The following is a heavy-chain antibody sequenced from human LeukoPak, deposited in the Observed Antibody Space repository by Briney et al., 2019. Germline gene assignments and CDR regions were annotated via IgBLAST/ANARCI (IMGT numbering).Heavy chain of an antibody. CDR3: ARDLRGRDGYIPYYYYYYMDV. Sequence: SETLSLTCTVSGGSISSYYWSWIRQPPGKGLEWIGYIYYSGSTSYNPSLKSRVTISVDTSKNQFSLKLSSVTAADTAVYYCARDLRGRDGYIPYYYYYYMDVWGKGTTVTVSS. J-gene: IGHJ6*03. CDR1: GGSISSYY. CDR2: IYYSGST. V-gene: IGHV4-59*01. D-gene: IGHD5-24*01.